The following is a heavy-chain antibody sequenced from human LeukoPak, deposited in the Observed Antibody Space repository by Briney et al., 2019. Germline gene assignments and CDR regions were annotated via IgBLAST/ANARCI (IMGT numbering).Heavy chain of an antibody. CDR1: GFTFSSYS. CDR2: ISGSSSYI. J-gene: IGHJ4*01. D-gene: IGHD3-22*01. V-gene: IGHV3-21*01. CDR3: ARGVGVVALHFDY. Sequence: PGGSLRLSCAASGFTFSSYSMNWVRQAPGKGLEWVSSISGSSSYIYYADSVKGRFTISRDNAKNSLYLQMNSLRAEDTAVYYCARGVGVVALHFDYWGQGTLVTVSS.